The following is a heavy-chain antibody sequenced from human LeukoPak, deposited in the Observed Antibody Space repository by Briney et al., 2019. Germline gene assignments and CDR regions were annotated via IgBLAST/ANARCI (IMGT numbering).Heavy chain of an antibody. D-gene: IGHD4-17*01. V-gene: IGHV4-59*01. CDR3: ARDPTYGDFLGY. CDR1: GGSISSYY. Sequence: SETLSLTCTVSGGSISSYYWSWIRQPPGKGLEWIGYIYYSGSINYNPSLKSRVTISVDTSKNQFSLKLSSVTAADTAVYYCARDPTYGDFLGYWGQGTLVTVSS. CDR2: IYYSGSI. J-gene: IGHJ4*02.